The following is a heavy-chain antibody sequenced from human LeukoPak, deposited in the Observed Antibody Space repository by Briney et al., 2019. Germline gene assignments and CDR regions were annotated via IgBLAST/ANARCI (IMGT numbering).Heavy chain of an antibody. CDR1: GFTFDDYA. CDR3: AKYLAAGKFYFDY. Sequence: GRSLRLSCAASGFTFDDYAMHWVRQAPGKGLEWVSGISWNSGSIGYADSVKGRFTISRDNSKNTLYLQIHSLRAEDTAIYYCAKYLAAGKFYFDYWGQGTLVTVSS. CDR2: ISWNSGSI. D-gene: IGHD6-13*01. V-gene: IGHV3-9*01. J-gene: IGHJ4*02.